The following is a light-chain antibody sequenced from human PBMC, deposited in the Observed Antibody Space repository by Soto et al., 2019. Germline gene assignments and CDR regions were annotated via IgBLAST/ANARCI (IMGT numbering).Light chain of an antibody. CDR2: KTS. Sequence: DIQMTQSPSTLSASVGDRVTITCRASQSVSNWLAWYQQKPGKVPKLLIYKTSILESGVPSRFSGSGSGTAFTLTITSLQPGDFATYYCQQYDSYSPTVGQGTKVDSK. V-gene: IGKV1-5*03. CDR1: QSVSNW. CDR3: QQYDSYSPT. J-gene: IGKJ1*01.